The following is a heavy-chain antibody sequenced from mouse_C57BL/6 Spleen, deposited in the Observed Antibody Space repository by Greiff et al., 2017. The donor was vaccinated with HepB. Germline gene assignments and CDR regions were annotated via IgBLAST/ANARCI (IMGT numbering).Heavy chain of an antibody. J-gene: IGHJ1*03. CDR1: GFSLTSYG. V-gene: IGHV2-2*01. D-gene: IGHD2-10*02. CDR3: ARTGSIWYFDV. CDR2: IWSGGST. Sequence: VQLQQSGPGLVQPSQSLSITCTVSGFSLTSYGVHWVRQSPGKGLEWLGVIWSGGSTDYNAAFISRLSIIKDNSKSQVFFKMNSLQADDTAIYYCARTGSIWYFDVWGTGTTVTVSS.